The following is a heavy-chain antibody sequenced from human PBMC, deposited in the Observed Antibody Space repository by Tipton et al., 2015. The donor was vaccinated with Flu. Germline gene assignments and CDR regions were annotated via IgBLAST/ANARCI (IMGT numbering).Heavy chain of an antibody. D-gene: IGHD6-19*01. V-gene: IGHV4-34*01. Sequence: TLSLTCAVYGGSFSGYYWSWIRQPPGKGLEWIGEINHSGSTNYNPSLKSRVTISVDTSKNQFSLKLSSVTAADTAVYYCARQQWLADFGYWGQGTLVTVSS. CDR1: GGSFSGYY. J-gene: IGHJ4*02. CDR3: ARQQWLADFGY. CDR2: INHSGST.